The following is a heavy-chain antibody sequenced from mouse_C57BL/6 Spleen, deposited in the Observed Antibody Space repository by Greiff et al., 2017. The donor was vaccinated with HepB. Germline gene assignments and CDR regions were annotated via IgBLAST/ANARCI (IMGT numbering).Heavy chain of an antibody. CDR1: GYTFTDYN. J-gene: IGHJ4*01. CDR2: INPNNGGT. D-gene: IGHD1-1*01. CDR3: ARGGGYYYGSSYNAMDY. V-gene: IGHV1-18*01. Sequence: VHVKQSGPELVKPGASVKIPCKASGYTFTDYNMDWVKQSHGKSLEWIGDINPNNGGTIYNQKFKGKATLTVDKSSSTAYMELRSLTSEDTAVYYCARGGGYYYGSSYNAMDYWGQGTSVTVSS.